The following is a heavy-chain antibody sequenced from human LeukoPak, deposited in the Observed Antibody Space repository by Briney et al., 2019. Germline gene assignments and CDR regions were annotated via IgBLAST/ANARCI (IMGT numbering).Heavy chain of an antibody. J-gene: IGHJ4*02. CDR1: GFTFSTYW. V-gene: IGHV3-7*01. CDR3: AKGGDTSGYYGGPDY. CDR2: IKQDGSEK. Sequence: GGSLRLSCAASGFTFSTYWMHWVRQAPGKGLEWVANIKQDGSEKYYVDSVKGRFTISRDNSKNTLYLQMNNLRPEDTAVYYCAKGGDTSGYYGGPDYWGQGTLVTVSS. D-gene: IGHD3-22*01.